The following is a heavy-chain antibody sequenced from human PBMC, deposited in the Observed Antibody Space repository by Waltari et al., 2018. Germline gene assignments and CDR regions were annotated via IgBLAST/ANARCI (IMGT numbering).Heavy chain of an antibody. D-gene: IGHD2-15*01. V-gene: IGHV1-69*12. CDR3: ARASTYCSGGSCYSHFDY. CDR1: GGTFSSYA. Sequence: QVQLVQSGAEVKKPGSSVKVSCKASGGTFSSYAISWVRQAPGQGLEWMGGMIPIFGTANYAQKFQGRVTITADESTSTAYMELSSLRSEDTAVYYCARASTYCSGGSCYSHFDYWGQGTLVTVSS. CDR2: MIPIFGTA. J-gene: IGHJ4*02.